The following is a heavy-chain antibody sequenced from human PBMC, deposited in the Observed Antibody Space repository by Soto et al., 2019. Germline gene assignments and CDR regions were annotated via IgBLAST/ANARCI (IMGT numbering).Heavy chain of an antibody. J-gene: IGHJ4*02. Sequence: GGSLRLSCEASGFTFSSYGMHWVRQAPGKGLEWVAVISYDGSNKYYADSVKGRFTISRDNSKNALYLQMNSLRAEDTAVYYCAKDAGYTGAGLVDYWGQGTLVTVSS. CDR3: AKDAGYTGAGLVDY. V-gene: IGHV3-30*18. CDR1: GFTFSSYG. D-gene: IGHD6-19*01. CDR2: ISYDGSNK.